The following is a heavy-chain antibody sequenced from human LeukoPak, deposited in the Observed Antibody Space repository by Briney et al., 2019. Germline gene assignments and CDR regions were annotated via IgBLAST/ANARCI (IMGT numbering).Heavy chain of an antibody. CDR1: GYTFTSYY. J-gene: IGHJ4*02. CDR3: AREPLGIAAAGYYFDY. CDR2: INPSGGST. D-gene: IGHD6-13*01. V-gene: IGHV1-46*01. Sequence: GASVTVSCKASGYTFTSYYMHWVRQAPGQGLEWMGLINPSGGSTSYAQKFQGRVTMTRDMSTSTVYMELSSLRSEDTAVYYCAREPLGIAAAGYYFDYWGQGTLVTVSS.